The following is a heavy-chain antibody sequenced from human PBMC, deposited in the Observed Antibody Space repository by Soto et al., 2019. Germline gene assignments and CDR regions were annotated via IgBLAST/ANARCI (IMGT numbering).Heavy chain of an antibody. CDR1: GASISTGGYS. D-gene: IGHD1-26*01. CDR2: IYESGRT. Sequence: PSETLSLTCIVSGASISTGGYSWSWIRQPPGKGPEWIGYIYESGRTYYKPSLKSRASISMDKSRNQFSVRLTSVTAADTAVYFCARGDRYSGSFSDYFDPWGKGTLVTVSS. CDR3: ARGDRYSGSFSDYFDP. J-gene: IGHJ5*02. V-gene: IGHV4-30-2*01.